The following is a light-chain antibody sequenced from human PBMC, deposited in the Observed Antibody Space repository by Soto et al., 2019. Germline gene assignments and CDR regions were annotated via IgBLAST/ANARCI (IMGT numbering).Light chain of an antibody. CDR3: SSYTSTSTLV. V-gene: IGLV2-14*01. Sequence: QSALSQPASVSGSPGQSITISCAGTSSDVGGYNYVSWYQQHPGKAPKLMIYEVTNRPSGVSNRFSGSKSDNTAFLTISGLQAEDEADYYCSSYTSTSTLVFGGGTKLTVL. J-gene: IGLJ2*01. CDR1: SSDVGGYNY. CDR2: EVT.